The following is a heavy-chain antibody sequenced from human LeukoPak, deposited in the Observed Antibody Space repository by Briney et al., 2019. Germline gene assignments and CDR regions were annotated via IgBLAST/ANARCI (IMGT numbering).Heavy chain of an antibody. Sequence: SETLSLTCTVSGGSISSYYWSWIRHPPGKGLEWIGYIYYSGSTNYNPSLKSRVTISVDTSKNQFSLKLSSVTAADTAVYYCARVLGVANGFDYWGQGTLVTVSS. CDR2: IYYSGST. V-gene: IGHV4-59*08. CDR1: GGSISSYY. D-gene: IGHD2-8*01. J-gene: IGHJ4*02. CDR3: ARVLGVANGFDY.